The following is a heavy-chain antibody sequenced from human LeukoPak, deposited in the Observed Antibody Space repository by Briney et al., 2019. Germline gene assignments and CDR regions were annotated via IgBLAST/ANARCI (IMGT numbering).Heavy chain of an antibody. CDR1: GFTFSSYA. CDR2: ISGSGGST. Sequence: GGSLRLSCAASGFTFSSYAMSWVRQAPGKGLEWVSAISGSGGSTYYADSVKGRFTISRDNSKNTLYLQMNSLRAEDTAVYYCAKVGRIVVVPAAIQDASDIWGQGTTVTVSS. CDR3: AKVGRIVVVPAAIQDASDI. J-gene: IGHJ3*02. V-gene: IGHV3-23*01. D-gene: IGHD2-2*02.